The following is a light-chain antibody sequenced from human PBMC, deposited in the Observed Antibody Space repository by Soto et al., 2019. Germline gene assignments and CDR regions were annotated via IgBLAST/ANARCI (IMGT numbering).Light chain of an antibody. CDR2: DAS. V-gene: IGKV1-33*01. CDR1: QGISKS. J-gene: IGKJ4*01. CDR3: QQYDELPFT. Sequence: DIQMTQSPSSLSASVGDRVTITCQADQGISKSLSWYQQKPGMAPKLLIYDASNLETGVPSRFSGSGSGIDFTLTISSLQPEDCGRYYGQQYDELPFTVGGGTKGEIK.